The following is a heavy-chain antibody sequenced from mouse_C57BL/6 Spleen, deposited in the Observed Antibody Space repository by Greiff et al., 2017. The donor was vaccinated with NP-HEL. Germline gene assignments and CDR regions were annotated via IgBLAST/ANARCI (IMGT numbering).Heavy chain of an antibody. J-gene: IGHJ4*01. CDR2: ISDGGSYT. CDR1: GFTFSSYA. Sequence: EVHLVESGGGLVKPGGSLKLSCAASGFTFSSYAMSWVRQTPEKRLEWVATISDGGSYTYYPDNVKGRFTIYSDNAKNNLYLQMSHLKSEDTAMYYCARVYYGSSHAMDDWGQGTSVTVAS. V-gene: IGHV5-4*01. D-gene: IGHD1-1*01. CDR3: ARVYYGSSHAMDD.